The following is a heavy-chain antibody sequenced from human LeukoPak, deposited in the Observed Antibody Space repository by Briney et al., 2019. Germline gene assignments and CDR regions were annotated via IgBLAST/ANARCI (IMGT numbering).Heavy chain of an antibody. CDR3: AIRYPTSGSSSSPFDY. V-gene: IGHV5-51*01. D-gene: IGHD1-26*01. J-gene: IGHJ4*02. CDR1: GYSFTSYW. Sequence: PGESLKISCKGSGYSFTSYWIGWVRQMPGKGLEWMGIIYPGDSDTRYSPSFQGQVTISADKSISTAYLQWSSLKASDTAMYYCAIRYPTSGSSSSPFDYWGQGTLVTVSS. CDR2: IYPGDSDT.